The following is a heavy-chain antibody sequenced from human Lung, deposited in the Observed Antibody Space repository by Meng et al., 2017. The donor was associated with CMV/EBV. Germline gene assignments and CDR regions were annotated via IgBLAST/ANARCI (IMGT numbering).Heavy chain of an antibody. CDR1: GFTFSAFS. CDR2: ISTTSTYI. D-gene: IGHD3-3*01. V-gene: IGHV3-21*01. CDR3: AGFGVTITNGLDV. Sequence: GGSXRLSCTTSGFTFSAFSMNWVRQAPGKGLEWVSSISTTSTYIYYADSLKGRFTISRDNAKNSLYLHMNSLRVEDTAVYYCAGFGVTITNGLDVWGQGTXVTGSS. J-gene: IGHJ6*02.